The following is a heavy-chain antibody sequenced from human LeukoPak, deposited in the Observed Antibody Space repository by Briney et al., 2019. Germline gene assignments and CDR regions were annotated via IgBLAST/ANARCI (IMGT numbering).Heavy chain of an antibody. Sequence: PSETLSLTCAVYGGSFSGYYWSWIRQPPGKGLEWIGRIYTSGSTNYNPSLKSRVTMSVDTSKNQFSLKLSSVTAADTAVYYCYAQYYYDSSAFRDYWGQGTLVTVSS. CDR2: IYTSGST. D-gene: IGHD3-22*01. CDR1: GGSFSGYY. V-gene: IGHV4-59*10. CDR3: YAQYYYDSSAFRDY. J-gene: IGHJ4*02.